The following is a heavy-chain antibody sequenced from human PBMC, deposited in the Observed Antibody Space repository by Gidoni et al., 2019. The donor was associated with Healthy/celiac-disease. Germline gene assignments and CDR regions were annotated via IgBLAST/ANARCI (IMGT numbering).Heavy chain of an antibody. CDR2: IYYSGST. CDR1: GGSISSSSYY. D-gene: IGHD6-13*01. V-gene: IGHV4-39*01. J-gene: IGHJ4*02. CDR3: ARRIAAAGYDFDY. Sequence: QLPLQESGPGLVKPSETLSLTCTVPGGSISSSSYYWGWIRQPPGKGLEWIGSIYYSGSTYYNPSLKSRVTISVDTSKNQFSLKLSSVTAADTAVYYCARRIAAAGYDFDYWGQGTLVTVSS.